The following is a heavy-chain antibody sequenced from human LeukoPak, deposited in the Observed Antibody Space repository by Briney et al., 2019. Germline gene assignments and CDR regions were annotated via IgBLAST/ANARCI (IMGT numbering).Heavy chain of an antibody. CDR3: AKDLSSGTGRGFDY. J-gene: IGHJ4*02. V-gene: IGHV3-48*03. CDR1: GFTFSSYE. Sequence: GGSLRLSCAASGFTFSSYEMNWVRQAPGKGLEWVSYIGSSGSTIYYAESVKGRFTINRDNSKNTLYLQMNSLRAEDTALYYCAKDLSSGTGRGFDYWGQGTLVTVSS. CDR2: IGSSGSTI. D-gene: IGHD3/OR15-3a*01.